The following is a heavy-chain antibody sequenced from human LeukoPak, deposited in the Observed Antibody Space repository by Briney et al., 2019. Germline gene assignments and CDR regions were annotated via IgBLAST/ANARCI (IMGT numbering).Heavy chain of an antibody. V-gene: IGHV3-21*01. CDR1: GFTFSSHW. CDR2: ISSSSSYI. D-gene: IGHD3-10*01. J-gene: IGHJ3*02. CDR3: ARDRRGTLDAFDI. Sequence: GGSLRLSCAASGFTFSSHWMHWVRQAPGKGLEWVSSISSSSSYIYYADTVKGRFTISRDNAKNSLYLQMNSLRAEYTAVYYCARDRRGTLDAFDIWGQGTMVTVSS.